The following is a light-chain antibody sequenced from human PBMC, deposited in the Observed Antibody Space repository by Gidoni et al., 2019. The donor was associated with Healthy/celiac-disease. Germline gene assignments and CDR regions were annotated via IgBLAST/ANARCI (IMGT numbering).Light chain of an antibody. Sequence: QAALTQPPSASVSPGQSVTSSGTGTSRDVGGYNYVSCYQQQPGKAPKLMIYEVSKRPSVVPDRFSGSKSGNTASLTVSGLQAEDEADYYCSSYAGSKVVFGGGTKLTVL. CDR3: SSYAGSKVV. V-gene: IGLV2-8*01. J-gene: IGLJ3*02. CDR2: EVS. CDR1: SRDVGGYNY.